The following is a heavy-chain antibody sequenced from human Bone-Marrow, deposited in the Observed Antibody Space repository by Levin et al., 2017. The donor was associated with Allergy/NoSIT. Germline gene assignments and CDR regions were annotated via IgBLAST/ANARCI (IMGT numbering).Heavy chain of an antibody. Sequence: GASVKVSCKASGYTFTSYGISWVRQAPGQGLEWMGWISAYNGNTNYAQKLQGRVTMTTDTSTSTAYMELRSLRSDDTAVYYCARVDFSLITFGGAKFDYWGQGTLVTVSS. V-gene: IGHV1-18*01. CDR1: GYTFTSYG. CDR3: ARVDFSLITFGGAKFDY. J-gene: IGHJ4*02. CDR2: ISAYNGNT. D-gene: IGHD3-16*01.